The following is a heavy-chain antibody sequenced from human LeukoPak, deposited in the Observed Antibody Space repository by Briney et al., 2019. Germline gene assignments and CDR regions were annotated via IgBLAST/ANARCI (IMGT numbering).Heavy chain of an antibody. J-gene: IGHJ4*02. CDR3: ARDDIAARRFDY. V-gene: IGHV3-30*19. CDR2: ISYDGSNK. Sequence: GGSLRLSCAASGFPFRSYGMHWVRQAPGKGLEWVAVISYDGSNKYYADSVKGRFTISRDNSKNTLYLQMNSLRAEDTAVYYCARDDIAARRFDYWGQGTLVTVSS. D-gene: IGHD6-6*01. CDR1: GFPFRSYG.